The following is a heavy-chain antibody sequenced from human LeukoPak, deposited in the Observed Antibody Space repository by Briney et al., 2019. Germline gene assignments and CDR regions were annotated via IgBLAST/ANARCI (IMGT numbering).Heavy chain of an antibody. CDR2: VWHSGST. CDR3: ARERRDSSGYYFDY. J-gene: IGHJ4*02. CDR1: GGSISSGGYS. D-gene: IGHD3-22*01. Sequence: TLSLTCAVSGGSISSGGYSWSWIRQPPGKGLEWIGYVWHSGSTYYNASLKSRVTISIDRSKNQFSLKLSSVTAADTAVYYCARERRDSSGYYFDYWGQGALVTVSS. V-gene: IGHV4-30-2*01.